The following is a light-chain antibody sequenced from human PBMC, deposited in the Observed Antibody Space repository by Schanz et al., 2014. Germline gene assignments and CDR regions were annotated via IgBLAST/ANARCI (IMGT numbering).Light chain of an antibody. Sequence: EIVLTQSPGTLSLSPGERATLFCRASQSVSSSYFAWYQQKPGQTPRLLMYGATSRATDIPDRFSGSGSGTDFTLTISRLEPEDFAVYYCQQFGYARGTFGQGTKVEIK. V-gene: IGKV3-20*01. J-gene: IGKJ1*01. CDR3: QQFGYARGT. CDR2: GAT. CDR1: QSVSSSY.